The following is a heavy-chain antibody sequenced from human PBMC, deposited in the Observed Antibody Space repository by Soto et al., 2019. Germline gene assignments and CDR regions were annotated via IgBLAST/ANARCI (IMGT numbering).Heavy chain of an antibody. D-gene: IGHD4-17*01. CDR1: GGSISSSSYY. CDR3: ARRAAQPVTSPDY. CDR2: IYYSGST. J-gene: IGHJ4*02. Sequence: QLQLQESGPGLVKPSETLSLTCTVSGGSISSSSYYWGWIRQPPGKGLEWIGSIYYSGSTYYNPSLKSRVTISVDTSKNQFSLKLSSVTAADTAVYYCARRAAQPVTSPDYWGQGTLVTVSS. V-gene: IGHV4-39*01.